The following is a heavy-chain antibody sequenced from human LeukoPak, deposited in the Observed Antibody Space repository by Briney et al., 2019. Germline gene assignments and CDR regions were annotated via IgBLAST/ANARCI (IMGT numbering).Heavy chain of an antibody. Sequence: SETLSLTCTVSGGSISSYYWSWIRQPAGKGLEWIGRIYTSGSTNYNPSLESRVTMSLDTSKNQFSLRLSSVTAADTAVFYCARHRAEMATITDDAFDIWGQGTMVTVSS. CDR1: GGSISSYY. V-gene: IGHV4-4*07. CDR3: ARHRAEMATITDDAFDI. CDR2: IYTSGST. D-gene: IGHD5-24*01. J-gene: IGHJ3*02.